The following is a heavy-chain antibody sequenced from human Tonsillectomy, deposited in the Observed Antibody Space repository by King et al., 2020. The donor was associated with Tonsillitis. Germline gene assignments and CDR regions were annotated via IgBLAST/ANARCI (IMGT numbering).Heavy chain of an antibody. Sequence: GQLVQSGAEVKKPGASVKVTCKASGYTFIDYYLHWMRQAPGQGFEWMGWMNPKNGDTKYAQNFQGRVTMTRDTSISTAYMQLTWLTSDDTAVYYCARGPVTGDFDFWGQGTLVTVSS. V-gene: IGHV1-2*02. J-gene: IGHJ4*02. CDR1: GYTFIDYY. D-gene: IGHD3-9*01. CDR2: MNPKNGDT. CDR3: ARGPVTGDFDF.